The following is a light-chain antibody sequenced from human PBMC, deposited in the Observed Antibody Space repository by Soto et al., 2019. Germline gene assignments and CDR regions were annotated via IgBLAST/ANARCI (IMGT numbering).Light chain of an antibody. V-gene: IGLV1-40*01. CDR3: QSYDSSLSGWV. CDR1: SSNIGARYD. CDR2: DNN. J-gene: IGLJ3*02. Sequence: QSVLTQPPSVSGAPGQRVAISCTGSSSNIGARYDVHWYQQLPGTAPKLLIYDNNNRPSGVPDRFSGSKSDTSASLAISGLQGEDEADYYCQSYDSSLSGWVFGGGTKLTVL.